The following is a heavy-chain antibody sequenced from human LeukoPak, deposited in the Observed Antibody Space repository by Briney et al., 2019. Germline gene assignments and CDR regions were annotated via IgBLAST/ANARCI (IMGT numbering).Heavy chain of an antibody. CDR2: FDPEDGET. V-gene: IGHV1-24*01. J-gene: IGHJ4*02. D-gene: IGHD2-2*01. Sequence: ASVKVSCKVSGYTLTELSMHWVRQAPGKGLEWMGGFDPEDGETIYAQKFQGRVTMTEDTSTDTAYMELSSLRSEDTAVYYCATDLDCSSTITSCFDYWGQGTLVTVSS. CDR1: GYTLTELS. CDR3: ATDLDCSSTITSCFDY.